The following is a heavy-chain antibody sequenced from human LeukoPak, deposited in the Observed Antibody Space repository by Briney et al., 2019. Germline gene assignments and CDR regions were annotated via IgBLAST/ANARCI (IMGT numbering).Heavy chain of an antibody. CDR1: GFTFSSYE. V-gene: IGHV3-48*03. Sequence: GGSLRLSCAASGFTFSSYEMNWVRQAPGKGLEWVSYISSSGSTIYYADSVKGRFTISRDNSKNTLYLQMNSLRAEDTAVYYCARGGKEVRGVVYYYYYMDVWGKGTTVTISS. CDR3: ARGGKEVRGVVYYYYYMDV. J-gene: IGHJ6*03. CDR2: ISSSGSTI. D-gene: IGHD3-10*01.